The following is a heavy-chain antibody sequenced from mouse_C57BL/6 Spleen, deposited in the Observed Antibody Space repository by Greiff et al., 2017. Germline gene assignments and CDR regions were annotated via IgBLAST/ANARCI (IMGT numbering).Heavy chain of an antibody. CDR3: ARNYGYDGAMDY. CDR2: IDPSDRYT. Sequence: VQLQQPGAELVKPGASVKLSCKASGYTFTSYWMQWVKQRPGQGLEWIGEIDPSDRYTNYNQKFKGKATLTVDTSSSTAYMQLSSLTSEDSAVYYCARNYGYDGAMDYWGQGTSVTVSS. V-gene: IGHV1-50*01. J-gene: IGHJ4*01. D-gene: IGHD2-2*01. CDR1: GYTFTSYW.